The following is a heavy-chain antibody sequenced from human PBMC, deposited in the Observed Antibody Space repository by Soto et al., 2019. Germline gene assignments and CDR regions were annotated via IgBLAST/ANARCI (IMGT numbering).Heavy chain of an antibody. V-gene: IGHV3-33*01. D-gene: IGHD4-17*01. CDR3: AREHSKRYGDYDYYYGMDV. CDR1: GFTFSSYG. CDR2: IWYDGSNK. Sequence: QVQLVESGGGVVQPGRSLRLSCAASGFTFSSYGMHWVRQAPGKGLEWVAVIWYDGSNKYYADSVKGRFTISRDNSKNTLYLQMNSLRAEDTAVYYCAREHSKRYGDYDYYYGMDVWGQGTTVTVSS. J-gene: IGHJ6*02.